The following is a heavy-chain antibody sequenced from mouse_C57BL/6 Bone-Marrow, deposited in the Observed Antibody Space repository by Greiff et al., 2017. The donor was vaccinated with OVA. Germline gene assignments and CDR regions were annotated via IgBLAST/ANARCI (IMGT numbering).Heavy chain of an antibody. Sequence: EVHLVESGGGLVKPGGSLKLSCAASGFTFSDSGMHWVRQAPEKGLEWVAYISSGSSTIYYADTVKGRFTISRDNAKNTLFLQRTSLRSEDTAMYYCARGGLPFDYWGQGTTLTVSS. CDR3: ARGGLPFDY. CDR2: ISSGSSTI. V-gene: IGHV5-17*01. J-gene: IGHJ2*01. CDR1: GFTFSDSG.